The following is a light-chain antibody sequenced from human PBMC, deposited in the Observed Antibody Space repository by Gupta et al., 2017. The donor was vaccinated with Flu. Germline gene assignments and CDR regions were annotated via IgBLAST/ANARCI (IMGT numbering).Light chain of an antibody. V-gene: IGKV1-39*01. CDR3: QQSDSSLCT. Sequence: PSSLSASVGDRVAITVLASQNVGISVNWYQQKPGQAPKLLIYGASSVQSGVPSRFSGSGSGTDFTLAIRRLQREDFAVYYCQQSDSSLCTFGQGTTLDI. CDR2: GAS. CDR1: QNVGIS. J-gene: IGKJ2*02.